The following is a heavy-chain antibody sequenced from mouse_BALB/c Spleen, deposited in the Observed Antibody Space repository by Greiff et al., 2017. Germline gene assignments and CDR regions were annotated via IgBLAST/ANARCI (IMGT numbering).Heavy chain of an antibody. CDR1: GFTFSSYT. V-gene: IGHV5-12-2*01. Sequence: EVKLVESGGGLVQPGGSLKLSCAASGFTFSSYTMSWVRQTPEKRLEWVAYISNGGGSTYYPDTVKGRFTISRDNAKNTLYLQMSSLKSEDTAMYYCARKLGRDWYFDVWGAGTTVTVSS. J-gene: IGHJ1*01. D-gene: IGHD4-1*01. CDR2: ISNGGGST. CDR3: ARKLGRDWYFDV.